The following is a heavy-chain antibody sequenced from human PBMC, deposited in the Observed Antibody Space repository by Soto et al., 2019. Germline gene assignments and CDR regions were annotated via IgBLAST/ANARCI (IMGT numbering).Heavy chain of an antibody. V-gene: IGHV1-69*01. D-gene: IGHD1-26*01. CDR2: ISPIFGTA. J-gene: IGHJ6*02. CDR3: ARALVGASLVGGRYYGMDV. Sequence: QVQLVQSGAEVKKPGSSVKVSCKASGGTFSSYAISWVRQAPGQGLEWMGGISPIFGTANYAQKFQGRVTITADESTSTAYIELSSLRSEDTAVYYCARALVGASLVGGRYYGMDVWGQGTTVTVSS. CDR1: GGTFSSYA.